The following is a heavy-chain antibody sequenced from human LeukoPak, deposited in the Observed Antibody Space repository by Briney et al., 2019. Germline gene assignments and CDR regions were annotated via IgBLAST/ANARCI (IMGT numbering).Heavy chain of an antibody. CDR3: ARGRGPRITMVRGVPNYFDY. V-gene: IGHV4-39*07. D-gene: IGHD3-10*01. Sequence: SETLSLTCIVPGGSISSSSYYWAWIRQPPGKGLEWIGEINHSGSTNYNPSLKSRVTISVDTSKNQSSLKLSSVTAADTAVYYCARGRGPRITMVRGVPNYFDYWGQGTLVTVSS. CDR1: GGSISSSSYY. J-gene: IGHJ4*02. CDR2: INHSGST.